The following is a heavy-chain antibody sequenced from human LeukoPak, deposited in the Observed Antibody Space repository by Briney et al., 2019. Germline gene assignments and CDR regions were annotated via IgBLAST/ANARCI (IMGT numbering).Heavy chain of an antibody. CDR1: GFTFSSYA. J-gene: IGHJ4*02. CDR2: ISGSGGST. Sequence: PGGSLRLSCAASGFTFSSYAMSWVRQAPGKGLEWVSAISGSGGSTYYADSVKGRFTISRDNSKKTLYLQMNSLRAEDTAVYYCAKDINDLSPYYDSSGYYNYWGQGTLVTVSS. V-gene: IGHV3-23*01. D-gene: IGHD3-22*01. CDR3: AKDINDLSPYYDSSGYYNY.